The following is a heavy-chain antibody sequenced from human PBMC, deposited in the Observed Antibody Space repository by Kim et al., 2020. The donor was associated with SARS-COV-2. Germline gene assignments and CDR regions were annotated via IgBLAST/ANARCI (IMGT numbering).Heavy chain of an antibody. CDR1: GYTFTSFA. J-gene: IGHJ4*02. CDR3: VRGAGVSATY. Sequence: ASVKVSCKASGYTFTSFAMSWVRQAPGQGLEWMAWVNTNTGESRCAPAFTGRFVFSLDSSVSTALLQINSLETEDTAVYYCVRGAGVSATYWGQGPLVNV. D-gene: IGHD3-10*01. CDR2: VNTNTGES. V-gene: IGHV7-4-1*02.